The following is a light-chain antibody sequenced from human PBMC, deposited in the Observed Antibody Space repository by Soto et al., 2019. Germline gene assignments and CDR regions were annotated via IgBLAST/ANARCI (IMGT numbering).Light chain of an antibody. V-gene: IGKV1-5*03. CDR2: KAS. J-gene: IGKJ2*01. Sequence: DIEMTQSPSTLSASIGDRVTITCRASQKITTWLAWYQQKPGKAPKLLIYKASTLESGVPSRFSGSGSGTEFTLTISSLQPDDFATYYCQQYHNYYTFGQGTKLEIK. CDR1: QKITTW. CDR3: QQYHNYYT.